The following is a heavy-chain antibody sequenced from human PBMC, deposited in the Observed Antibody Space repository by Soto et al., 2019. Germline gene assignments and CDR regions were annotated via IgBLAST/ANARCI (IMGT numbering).Heavy chain of an antibody. J-gene: IGHJ6*02. D-gene: IGHD2-15*01. CDR2: IIPIFGTA. V-gene: IGHV1-69*01. CDR3: ATEVAPSDYYYYGMDV. CDR1: GGTFSSYA. Sequence: QVQLVQSGAEVKKPGSSVKVSCKASGGTFSSYAISWVRQAPGQGLEWMGGIIPIFGTANYAQKFQGRVTITADESTSKAYMELSSLRSEDTAVYYGATEVAPSDYYYYGMDVWGRGTTVTVSS.